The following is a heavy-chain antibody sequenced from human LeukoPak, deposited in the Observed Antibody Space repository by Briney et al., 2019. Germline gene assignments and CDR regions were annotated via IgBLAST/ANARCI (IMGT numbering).Heavy chain of an antibody. CDR1: GYSFSNFW. V-gene: IGHV5-10-1*01. Sequence: GESLKISCEGSGYSFSNFWIIWVRQMPGKGLEWIGRIDPTDSYTNYSPSFQGHVSISVDESVTTAYLQWSSLKASDTAMYYCARRSMVRGVIDYFDYWAREPWSPSPQ. CDR3: ARRSMVRGVIDYFDY. CDR2: IDPTDSYT. J-gene: IGHJ4*02. D-gene: IGHD3-10*01.